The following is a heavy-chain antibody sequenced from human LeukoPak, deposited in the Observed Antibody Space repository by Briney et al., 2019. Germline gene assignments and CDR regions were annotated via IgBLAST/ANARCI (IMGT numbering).Heavy chain of an antibody. D-gene: IGHD4-17*01. CDR1: GFTFSSYA. Sequence: PGGSLRLSCAASGFTFSSYAMSWVRPAPGRGLEWVSAISGSGGSTYYAGSVRGRFTISRDNSKNTLYLQMNSLRAEDTAVYYCAKDDTVTTRSTYYFDYWGQGTLVTVSS. V-gene: IGHV3-23*01. CDR2: ISGSGGST. J-gene: IGHJ4*02. CDR3: AKDDTVTTRSTYYFDY.